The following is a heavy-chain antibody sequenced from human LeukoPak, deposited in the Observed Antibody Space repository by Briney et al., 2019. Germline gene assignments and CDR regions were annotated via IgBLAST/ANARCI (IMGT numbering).Heavy chain of an antibody. CDR3: ARGVADYDTSGYYYDS. J-gene: IGHJ5*01. CDR2: VYTSRST. Sequence: ASETLSLTRTVSGGSINSYYWSWIPQPAGKGLEWIGRVYTSRSTNYNPSLKSRVPMSVDTSQTQFPLKLTSVTAADTAVYYCARGVADYDTSGYYYDSWGQGTLVTVSS. V-gene: IGHV4-4*07. D-gene: IGHD3-22*01. CDR1: GGSINSYY.